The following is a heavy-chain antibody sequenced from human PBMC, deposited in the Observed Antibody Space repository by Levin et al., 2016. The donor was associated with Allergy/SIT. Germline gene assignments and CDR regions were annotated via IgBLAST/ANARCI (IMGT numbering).Heavy chain of an antibody. CDR2: IYYSGST. V-gene: IGHV4-39*07. Sequence: PGKGLEWIGSIYYSGSTYYNPSLKSRVTISVDTSKNQFSLKLSSVTAADTAVYYCARSPGAAAGNDYWGQGTLVTVSS. J-gene: IGHJ4*02. D-gene: IGHD6-13*01. CDR3: ARSPGAAAGNDY.